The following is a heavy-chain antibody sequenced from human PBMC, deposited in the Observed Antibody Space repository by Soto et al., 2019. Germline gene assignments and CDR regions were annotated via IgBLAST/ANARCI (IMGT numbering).Heavy chain of an antibody. V-gene: IGHV2-5*02. CDR3: SHSVPRYFDY. Sequence: QVTLKESGPTLVKPTQTLTLTCTFSGFSLNTSGVGVGWIRQPPGKALEWLGLIFWDDDKRYSPSLKSRLTITKDTSKNQVVLTMTNMDPVDTATYYCSHSVPRYFDYWGQGTLVTVSS. J-gene: IGHJ4*02. CDR1: GFSLNTSGVG. CDR2: IFWDDDK.